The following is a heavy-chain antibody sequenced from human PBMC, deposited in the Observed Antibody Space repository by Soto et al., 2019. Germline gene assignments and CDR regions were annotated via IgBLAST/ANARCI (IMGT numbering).Heavy chain of an antibody. CDR3: ARDLFRIAAAGPFDY. Sequence: WGSLRLSCSASGFTFSSYSMNWFRQAPGEGLEWVSSISSSSSYIYYADSVKGRFTISRDNAKNSLYLQMNSLRAEDTAVYYCARDLFRIAAAGPFDYWGQGTLVTVSS. CDR1: GFTFSSYS. CDR2: ISSSSSYI. D-gene: IGHD6-13*01. J-gene: IGHJ4*02. V-gene: IGHV3-21*01.